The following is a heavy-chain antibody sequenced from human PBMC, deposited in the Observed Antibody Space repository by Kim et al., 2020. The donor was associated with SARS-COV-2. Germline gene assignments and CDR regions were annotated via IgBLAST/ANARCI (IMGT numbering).Heavy chain of an antibody. J-gene: IGHJ4*02. D-gene: IGHD6-6*01. CDR3: ARSDSSNRDD. CDR2: LSPFFGTP. CDR1: GGTFSNST. Sequence: SVKVSCKASGGTFSNSTVYWVRQAPGQGLEWMGGLSPFFGTPTYAQRFRGRVKISADGSTSTAYMFLNGLSAGDTAVYFCARSDSSNRDDWGQGTLVTV. V-gene: IGHV1-69*13.